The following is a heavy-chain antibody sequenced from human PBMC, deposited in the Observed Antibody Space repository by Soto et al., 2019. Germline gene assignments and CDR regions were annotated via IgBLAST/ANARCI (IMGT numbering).Heavy chain of an antibody. V-gene: IGHV4-39*01. J-gene: IGHJ4*02. CDR1: GGSVSSGSYY. Sequence: SETLSLTCTVSGGSVSSGSYYWGWIRQPPGKGLEWIGTIYYSGSTYYNPSLKSRVTISVDTSKNQFSLKLSSVTAADTAVYYCPFGGAFDYWGQGTLVTVSS. D-gene: IGHD1-26*01. CDR2: IYYSGST. CDR3: PFGGAFDY.